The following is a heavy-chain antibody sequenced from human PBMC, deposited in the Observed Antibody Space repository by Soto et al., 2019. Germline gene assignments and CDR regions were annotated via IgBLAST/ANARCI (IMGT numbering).Heavy chain of an antibody. CDR2: ISSSSSTI. V-gene: IGHV3-48*01. J-gene: IGHJ6*03. CDR1: GFTFSSYS. Sequence: GGSLRLSCAASGFTFSSYSMNWVRQAPGKGLEWVSYISSSSSTIYYADSVKGRFTISRDNAKNSLYLQMNSLRAEDTAVYYCASNQLGGYYYYMDVWGKGTTVTVSS. CDR3: ASNQLGGYYYYMDV. D-gene: IGHD2-2*01.